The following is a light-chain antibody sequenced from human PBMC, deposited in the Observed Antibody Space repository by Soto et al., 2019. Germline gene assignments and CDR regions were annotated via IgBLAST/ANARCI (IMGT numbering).Light chain of an antibody. CDR1: SSDVGSYNY. CDR3: CSYAGSWDVV. V-gene: IGLV2-11*01. J-gene: IGLJ2*01. Sequence: QSALTQPRSVSGSPGQSVTISCTGTSSDVGSYNYVSWYQHHPGKAPKLIIYDVSQRPSGVPDRFSGSKSGNTASLTISGLQAEDEADYYCCSYAGSWDVVFGGGTKVTVL. CDR2: DVS.